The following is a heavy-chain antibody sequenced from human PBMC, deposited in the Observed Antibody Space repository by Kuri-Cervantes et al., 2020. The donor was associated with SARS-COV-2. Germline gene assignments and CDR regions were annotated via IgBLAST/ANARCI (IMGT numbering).Heavy chain of an antibody. CDR1: GHSSSTYW. CDR3: ARQGWELFQCRNDFDY. V-gene: IGHV5-10-1*01. Sequence: GGSLCLSSKAVGHSSSTYWNSWVRQMPGKGLEWERRIDPSDSYTNYSPSFQGHLTISADKSISTAYLQWSSLKASDTAMYYCARQGWELFQCRNDFDYWGQGTLVTVSS. J-gene: IGHJ4*02. CDR2: IDPSDSYT. D-gene: IGHD1-26*01.